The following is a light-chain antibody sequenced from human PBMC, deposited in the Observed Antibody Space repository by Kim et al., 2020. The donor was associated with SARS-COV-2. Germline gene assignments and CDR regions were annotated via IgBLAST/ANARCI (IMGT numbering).Light chain of an antibody. Sequence: GQSVTCSCTETSSDVGGYNYVSWYQQPPGKAPKLMIYDVSKRPSGVPDRFSGSKSGNTASLTISGLQAEDEADYYCCSYAGSYTYVFGTGTKVTVL. CDR1: SSDVGGYNY. CDR3: CSYAGSYTYV. V-gene: IGLV2-11*01. CDR2: DVS. J-gene: IGLJ1*01.